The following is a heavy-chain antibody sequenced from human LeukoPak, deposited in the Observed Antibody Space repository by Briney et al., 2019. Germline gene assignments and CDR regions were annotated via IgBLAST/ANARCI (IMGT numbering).Heavy chain of an antibody. CDR1: GDSIITSRYY. Sequence: PSETLSLTCTVSGDSIITSRYYWAWIRQPPGKGLEWIGSISYSGSTNYNPSLKSRVTISVDTSKKQFSLKLSSVTAADTAVYYCVTYYFDSSGPKKNYWGQGTLVTVSS. CDR2: ISYSGST. D-gene: IGHD3-22*01. V-gene: IGHV4-39*07. J-gene: IGHJ4*02. CDR3: VTYYFDSSGPKKNY.